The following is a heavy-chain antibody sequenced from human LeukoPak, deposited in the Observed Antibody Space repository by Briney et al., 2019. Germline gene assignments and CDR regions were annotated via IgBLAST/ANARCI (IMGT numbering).Heavy chain of an antibody. CDR3: ARRISMTTVASEAFDI. D-gene: IGHD4-23*01. J-gene: IGHJ3*02. Sequence: SETLSLTCTVSGGSISSHYWSWIRQPPGKGLEWIGYIYYSGSTNYNPSLKSRVTISVDTSKNQFSLKLSSVTAADTAVYYCARRISMTTVASEAFDIWGQGTMVTVSS. V-gene: IGHV4-59*11. CDR1: GGSISSHY. CDR2: IYYSGST.